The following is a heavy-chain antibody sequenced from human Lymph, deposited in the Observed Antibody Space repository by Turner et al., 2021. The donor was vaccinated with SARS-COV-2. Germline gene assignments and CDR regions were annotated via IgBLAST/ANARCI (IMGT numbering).Heavy chain of an antibody. CDR2: INPNSGGT. Sequence: QVQLLQSGAEVKKPGASVKVSCKASGYTFTGYNMHWVRQAPGQGLEWMGWINPNSGGTNYAQKFQGRVTMTRDTSISTAYMELSRLRSDDTAVYYCARDVERYNDFWSGYSGGYGLDVWGQGTTVTVSS. V-gene: IGHV1-2*02. CDR1: GYTFTGYN. CDR3: ARDVERYNDFWSGYSGGYGLDV. D-gene: IGHD3-3*01. J-gene: IGHJ6*02.